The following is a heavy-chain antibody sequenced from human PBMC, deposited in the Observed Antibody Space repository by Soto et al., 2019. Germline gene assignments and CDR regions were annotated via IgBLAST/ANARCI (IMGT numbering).Heavy chain of an antibody. Sequence: QVQLVQSGAEVKKPGASVKVSCKASGYTFTSYGISWVRQAPGQGLEWMGWISAYNGNTNYAQKLQGRVTMTTDTSTRTADMELRSLGSDDTAVYYCARAPHRRGSAATIDYWGQGTLVTVSS. CDR1: GYTFTSYG. J-gene: IGHJ4*02. V-gene: IGHV1-18*01. D-gene: IGHD2-15*01. CDR3: ARAPHRRGSAATIDY. CDR2: ISAYNGNT.